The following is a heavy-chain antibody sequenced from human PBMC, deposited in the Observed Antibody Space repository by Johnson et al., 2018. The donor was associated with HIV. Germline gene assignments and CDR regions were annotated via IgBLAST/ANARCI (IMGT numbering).Heavy chain of an antibody. V-gene: IGHV3-30-3*01. CDR3: AREEGTDILTRGDAFDI. Sequence: VQLMESGGGVVQPGRSQRVSCAASGLTFTTYFIHWVRQAPGKGLEWVTVISCDGSKKCYGDSVKGRFTISRDNAKNSLYLQMNSLRAEDTAVYYCAREEGTDILTRGDAFDIWGQGTMVTVSS. J-gene: IGHJ3*02. CDR1: GLTFTTYF. CDR2: ISCDGSKK. D-gene: IGHD3-9*01.